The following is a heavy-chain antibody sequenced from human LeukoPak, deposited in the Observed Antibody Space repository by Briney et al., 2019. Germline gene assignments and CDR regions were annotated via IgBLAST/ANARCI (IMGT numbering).Heavy chain of an antibody. CDR1: GFTFSNAW. D-gene: IGHD3-22*01. Sequence: GGSLRLSCAASGFTFSNAWMNWVRQAPGKGLEWVGCIRSKTDGGTTDYAAPVKGRFTISRDDSKNTLYLQMNSLKTEDTAVYYCTTVVYASSGTIEDWGQGTLVTVSS. J-gene: IGHJ4*02. CDR2: IRSKTDGGTT. V-gene: IGHV3-15*01. CDR3: TTVVYASSGTIED.